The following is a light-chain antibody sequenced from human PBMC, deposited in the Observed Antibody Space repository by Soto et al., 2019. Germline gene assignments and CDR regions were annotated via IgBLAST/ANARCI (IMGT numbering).Light chain of an antibody. CDR2: RSN. CDR1: SSNIGSNT. CDR3: AAWDDSLNGVV. V-gene: IGLV1-44*01. Sequence: QSVLTQSPSASGTPGQRVTISCSGSSSNIGSNTVSWYQQLPGTAPKLLIYRSNQRPSGVPDRFSGSKSGTSASLAVSGLQSEDEADYYCAAWDDSLNGVVFGGGTKLTVL. J-gene: IGLJ2*01.